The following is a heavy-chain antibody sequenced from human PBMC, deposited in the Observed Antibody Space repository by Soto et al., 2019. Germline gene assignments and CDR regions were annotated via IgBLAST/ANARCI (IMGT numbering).Heavy chain of an antibody. Sequence: GASVKVSCKASGYTFTSYYMHWVRQAPGQGLEWMGIINPSGGSTSYAQKFQGRVTMTRDTSTSTVYMELSSLRSEDTAVYYCARDWTYYYGSGSPTDYWGQGTLVTVSS. J-gene: IGHJ4*02. V-gene: IGHV1-46*01. D-gene: IGHD3-10*01. CDR1: GYTFTSYY. CDR2: INPSGGST. CDR3: ARDWTYYYGSGSPTDY.